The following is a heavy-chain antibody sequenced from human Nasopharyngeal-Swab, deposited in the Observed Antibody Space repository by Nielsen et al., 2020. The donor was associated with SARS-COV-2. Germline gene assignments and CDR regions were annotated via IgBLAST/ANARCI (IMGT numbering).Heavy chain of an antibody. J-gene: IGHJ4*02. CDR3: AKGNIVVVTAIVNDY. V-gene: IGHV3-23*01. CDR2: ISGSGGST. Sequence: VRQAPGTGLEWVSAISGSGGSTYYADSVKGRFTISRDNSKNTLYLQMNSLRAEDTAVYYCAKGNIVVVTAIVNDYWGQGTRVTVSS. D-gene: IGHD2-21*02.